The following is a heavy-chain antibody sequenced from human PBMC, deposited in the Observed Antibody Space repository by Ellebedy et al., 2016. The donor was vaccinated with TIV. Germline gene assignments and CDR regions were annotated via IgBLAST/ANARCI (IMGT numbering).Heavy chain of an antibody. CDR3: SRGIAAVMY. Sequence: LSLTCAASGFTFSPYAMSWVRQAPGKGLEWVSGIFCSGGKRYADSVKGRFTISRDNSKRTVDLQMDSLRAEDTAVYYCSRGIAAVMYWGQGTLVTVSS. CDR2: IFCSGGKR. V-gene: IGHV3-23*05. CDR1: GFTFSPYA. D-gene: IGHD6-13*01. J-gene: IGHJ4*02.